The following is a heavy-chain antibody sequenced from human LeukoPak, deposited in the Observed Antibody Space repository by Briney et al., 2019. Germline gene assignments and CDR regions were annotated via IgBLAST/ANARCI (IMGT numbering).Heavy chain of an antibody. CDR2: IRYDGSNK. V-gene: IGHV3-30*02. CDR3: AKDGEPEAFWTYYYSSGSYRNWFDP. D-gene: IGHD3-10*01. CDR1: GFSFSSYG. J-gene: IGHJ5*02. Sequence: GGSLRLSCAASGFSFSSYGMHWARQAPGKGLEWVAFIRYDGSNKYYADSVKGRFTISRDNSKNTLYLQMHSLRAEDTAVYYCAKDGEPEAFWTYYYSSGSYRNWFDPWGQGTLVTVSS.